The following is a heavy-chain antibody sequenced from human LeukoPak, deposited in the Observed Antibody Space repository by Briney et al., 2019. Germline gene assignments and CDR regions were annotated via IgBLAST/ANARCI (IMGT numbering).Heavy chain of an antibody. D-gene: IGHD3-10*01. CDR1: GYIFTHYW. Sequence: ESLKSSCQVSGYIFTHYWIGWVRQMPGKGLESMGIIYPADSDTTYSPSFQGHVTISADKSIDTVYLQWSSLKASDTAMYFCARQSRDGSKTRGYYFDFWGQGTLVTVSS. CDR2: IYPADSDT. J-gene: IGHJ4*02. CDR3: ARQSRDGSKTRGYYFDF. V-gene: IGHV5-51*01.